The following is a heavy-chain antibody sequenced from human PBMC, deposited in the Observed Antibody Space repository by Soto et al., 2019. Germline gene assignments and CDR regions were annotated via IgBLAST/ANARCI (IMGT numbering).Heavy chain of an antibody. J-gene: IGHJ6*02. CDR2: INHSGST. V-gene: IGHV4-34*01. CDR3: ARPRVYGFGMDV. D-gene: IGHD6-13*01. CDR1: GRSFSGYY. Sequence: SETLSLTCAVYGRSFSGYYWSWIRQPPGKGLEWIGEINHSGSTNYNPSLKSRVTISVDTSKNQFSLKLSSVTAADTAVYYCARPRVYGFGMDVWGQGTTVTVSS.